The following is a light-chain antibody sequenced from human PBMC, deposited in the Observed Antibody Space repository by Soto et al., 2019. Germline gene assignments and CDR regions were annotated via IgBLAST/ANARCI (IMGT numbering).Light chain of an antibody. J-gene: IGKJ1*01. CDR2: AAS. CDR3: QQSYSFPWT. V-gene: IGKV1-39*01. CDR1: QTISTY. Sequence: DIQMTQSPSSLSASVGDRITITCRASQTISTYLNWYQQKPGKAPKVLIFAASNLPSGVPPRFGGSGSGTDFTLTISSLQPEDFASYYCQQSYSFPWTFGQGTKVEIK.